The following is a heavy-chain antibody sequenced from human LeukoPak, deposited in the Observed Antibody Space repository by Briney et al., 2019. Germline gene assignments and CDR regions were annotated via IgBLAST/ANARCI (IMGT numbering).Heavy chain of an antibody. D-gene: IGHD2-15*01. CDR1: GFTFSNYE. V-gene: IGHV3-48*03. CDR3: GRDQTPFY. J-gene: IGHJ4*02. Sequence: GGSLRLSCAASGFTFSNYEMNWVRQAPGRGLEWVSYISSGGSLIYYADSVKGRFTISRDNAKSSMWLQMSSLRAEDTAVYYCGRDQTPFYWGQGSLVTVSS. CDR2: ISSGGSLI.